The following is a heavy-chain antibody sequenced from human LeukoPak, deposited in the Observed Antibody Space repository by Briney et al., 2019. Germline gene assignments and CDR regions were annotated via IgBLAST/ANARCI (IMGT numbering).Heavy chain of an antibody. Sequence: SETLSLTCTVSGDSISRSSYFWAWIRQPPGKGLEWIGSIYYSGSTYYNPSLKSRVTISVDTSKNQFSLKLSSVTAADTAVYYCAREGYSSSWGVDWGQGTLVTVSS. CDR2: IYYSGST. D-gene: IGHD6-13*01. V-gene: IGHV4-39*07. CDR1: GDSISRSSYF. J-gene: IGHJ4*02. CDR3: AREGYSSSWGVD.